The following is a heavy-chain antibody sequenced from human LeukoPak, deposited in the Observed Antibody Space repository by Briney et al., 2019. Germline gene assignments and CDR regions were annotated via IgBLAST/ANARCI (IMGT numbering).Heavy chain of an antibody. Sequence: PGGSLRLSCAASGFTFSSYSMNWVRQAPGKGLEWVSSISSSGSYIYYADSVKGRFTISRDNAKNSLYLQMNSLRAEDTAVYYCARASDYDFWSGYSNWFDPWGQGTLVTVSS. CDR3: ARASDYDFWSGYSNWFDP. J-gene: IGHJ5*02. CDR1: GFTFSSYS. V-gene: IGHV3-21*01. CDR2: ISSSGSYI. D-gene: IGHD3-3*01.